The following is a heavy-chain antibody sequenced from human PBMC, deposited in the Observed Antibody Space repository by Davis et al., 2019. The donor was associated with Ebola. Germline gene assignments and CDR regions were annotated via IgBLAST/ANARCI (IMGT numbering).Heavy chain of an antibody. CDR2: IYYSGST. CDR1: GGSISSYY. D-gene: IGHD3-16*01. CDR3: ARDSREMITFGGVEN. Sequence: GSLRLSCTVSGGSISSYYWSWIRQPPGKGLEWIGYIYYSGSTNYNPSLKSRVTISVDTSKNQFSLKLSSVTAADTAVYYCARDSREMITFGGVENWGQGTLVTVSS. V-gene: IGHV4-59*12. J-gene: IGHJ4*02.